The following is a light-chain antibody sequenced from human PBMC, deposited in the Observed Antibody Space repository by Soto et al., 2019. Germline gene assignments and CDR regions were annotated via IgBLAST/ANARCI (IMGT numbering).Light chain of an antibody. J-gene: IGKJ1*01. Sequence: PAQGKLTLSPGERAPFSCRASQSVDSDYLAWYQQKPGQAPRLLIYGASNRATGIPDRFSGSGSGTDFTLTISILEPEDLAVYCCQQYGSSGPFGQGSMV. CDR3: QQYGSSGP. CDR1: QSVDSDY. V-gene: IGKV3-20*01. CDR2: GAS.